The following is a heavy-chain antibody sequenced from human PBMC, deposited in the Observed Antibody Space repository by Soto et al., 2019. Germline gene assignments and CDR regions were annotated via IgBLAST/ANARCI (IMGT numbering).Heavy chain of an antibody. CDR3: IIAVACSFAPDY. V-gene: IGHV3-21*01. Sequence: PGGSLRLSCAASGFTFSTYSMNWVRQAPGKGLEWVSYISSSSTYIYYADSVKGRFTISRDNAKNSLYLQMNSLRAEDTDVYYCIIAVACSFAPDYWGQGTLVTVSS. D-gene: IGHD6-19*01. CDR2: ISSSSTYI. J-gene: IGHJ4*02. CDR1: GFTFSTYS.